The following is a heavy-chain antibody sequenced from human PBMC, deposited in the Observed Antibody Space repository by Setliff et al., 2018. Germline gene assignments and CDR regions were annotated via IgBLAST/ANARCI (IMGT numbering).Heavy chain of an antibody. Sequence: SVKVSCKASGGTFSSYAISWVRQAPGQGLEWMGGIIPIFGTANYAQKFQGRVTITADESTSTAYMELSSLRSEDTAVYYCARDGDNYYDSSGYYLNHAFDIWGQGTIVTVSS. CDR1: GGTFSSYA. CDR3: ARDGDNYYDSSGYYLNHAFDI. CDR2: IIPIFGTA. J-gene: IGHJ3*02. V-gene: IGHV1-69*13. D-gene: IGHD3-22*01.